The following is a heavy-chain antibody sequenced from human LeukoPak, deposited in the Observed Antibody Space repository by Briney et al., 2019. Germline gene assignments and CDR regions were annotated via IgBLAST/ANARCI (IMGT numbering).Heavy chain of an antibody. J-gene: IGHJ4*02. V-gene: IGHV4-59*12. Sequence: SETLSLTCTISGASISSYSWSWIRQPPGKGLEWIGYILHSGTTNYNPSLKSRVTISLDTSKNQFSLKLNSVTAADTAVYYCARAGGIRGSALDLDYWGQGTLATVSS. CDR3: ARAGGIRGSALDLDY. CDR2: ILHSGTT. D-gene: IGHD3-10*01. CDR1: GASISSYS.